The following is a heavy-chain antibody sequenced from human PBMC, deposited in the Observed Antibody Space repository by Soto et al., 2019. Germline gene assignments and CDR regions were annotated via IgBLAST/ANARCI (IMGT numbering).Heavy chain of an antibody. J-gene: IGHJ6*02. CDR1: GFTFSSYA. CDR2: ISGSGGST. D-gene: IGHD1-7*01. V-gene: IGHV3-23*01. Sequence: GGSLRLSCAASGFTFSSYAMSWVRQAPGKGLKWVSAISGSGGSTYYADSVKGRFTISRDNSKNTLYLQMNSLRAEDTAVYYCAKVGNYLVDYYYGMDVWGQGTTVTVSS. CDR3: AKVGNYLVDYYYGMDV.